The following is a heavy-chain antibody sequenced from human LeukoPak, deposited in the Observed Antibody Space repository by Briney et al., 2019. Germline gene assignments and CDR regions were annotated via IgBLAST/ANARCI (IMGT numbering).Heavy chain of an antibody. CDR3: AREYADDSSANGFDY. J-gene: IGHJ4*02. V-gene: IGHV1-46*01. D-gene: IGHD3-22*01. CDR1: GYTFTSYY. CDR2: INPSGGST. Sequence: ASVKVSCKASGYTFTSYYMHWVRQAPGQGLEWMGIINPSGGSTSYAQKFQGRVTMTRDMSTSTVYMELSSLRSEDTAVYYCAREYADDSSANGFDYWGQGTLVTVSS.